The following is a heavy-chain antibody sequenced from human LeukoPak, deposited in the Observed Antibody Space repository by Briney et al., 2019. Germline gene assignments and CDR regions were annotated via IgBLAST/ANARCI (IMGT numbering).Heavy chain of an antibody. CDR3: ARSPTKYCSGGSCYGAFDY. Sequence: SGPTLVNPPQTLTLTCTFSGFSLSTSGMRVSWIRQPPGKALEWLSRIDWDDDKLYSTSLKTRLTISKDTSKNQVVLTMTNMDPVDTATYYCARSPTKYCSGGSCYGAFDYWGQGTLVTVSS. CDR1: GFSLSTSGMR. D-gene: IGHD2-15*01. V-gene: IGHV2-70*04. CDR2: IDWDDDK. J-gene: IGHJ4*02.